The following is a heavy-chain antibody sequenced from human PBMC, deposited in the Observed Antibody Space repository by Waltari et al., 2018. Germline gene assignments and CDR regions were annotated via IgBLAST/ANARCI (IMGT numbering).Heavy chain of an antibody. D-gene: IGHD5-18*01. CDR3: ATGIDANTAMVDYFDY. Sequence: QVQLVESGGGVVQPGRSLRLSCAASGFTFSSYGMHWVRTAQGKGLEWVAVISYAGSNKYYADSVKGRFTISRDNSKNTLYLQMNSLRAEDTAVYYCATGIDANTAMVDYFDYWGQGTLVTVSS. CDR2: ISYAGSNK. V-gene: IGHV3-30*03. J-gene: IGHJ4*02. CDR1: GFTFSSYG.